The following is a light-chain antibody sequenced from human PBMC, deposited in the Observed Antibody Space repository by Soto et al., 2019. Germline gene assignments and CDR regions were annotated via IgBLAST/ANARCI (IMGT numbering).Light chain of an antibody. CDR2: EVT. CDR3: CSYVGSITFHVV. J-gene: IGLJ2*01. V-gene: IGLV2-23*02. CDR1: SSDVGSYNV. Sequence: QSALTQPASVSGSPGQSITISCTGTSSDVGSYNVVSWYQQHPGKAPKLMIYEVTKRPSGVSNRFSGSKSGNTASLTISGLQAEDEADYYCCSYVGSITFHVVFGGGTKLTVL.